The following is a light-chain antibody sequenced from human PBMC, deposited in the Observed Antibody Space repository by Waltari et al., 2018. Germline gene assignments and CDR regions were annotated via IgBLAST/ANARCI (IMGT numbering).Light chain of an antibody. CDR1: SSEIGTYNS. J-gene: IGLJ1*01. CDR2: DVN. V-gene: IGLV2-18*02. Sequence: QSALTQPPSVSGSPGQSVTISCTGTSSEIGTYNSVSWYQQPPGTAPRLMLYDVNNRPSGVPVRFSGSKSGNTASLTISRLQAEDEADYYCRSYARNTYVFETGTKVTVL. CDR3: RSYARNTYV.